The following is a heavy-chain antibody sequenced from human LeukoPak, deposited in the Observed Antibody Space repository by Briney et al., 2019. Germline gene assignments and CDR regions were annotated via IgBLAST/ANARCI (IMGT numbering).Heavy chain of an antibody. CDR1: GFTFSSYS. D-gene: IGHD3-3*01. CDR3: ARDFAGYYVGAYYYYYYMDV. J-gene: IGHJ6*03. CDR2: ISSSSSYI. V-gene: IGHV3-21*01. Sequence: GGSLRLSCAASGFTFSSYSMNWVRQAPGKGLEWVSSISSSSSYIYYADSVKGRFTISRDNAKNSLYLQMNSLRAEDTAVYYCARDFAGYYVGAYYYYYYMDVWGKGTTVTVSS.